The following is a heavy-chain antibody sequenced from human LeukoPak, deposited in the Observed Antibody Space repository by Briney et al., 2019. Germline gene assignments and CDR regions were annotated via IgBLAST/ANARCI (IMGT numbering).Heavy chain of an antibody. V-gene: IGHV1-2*02. J-gene: IGHJ6*02. Sequence: ASVKVSCKASGYTFIGQYLYWARQTPGQGLEWMGWINPKTGDTDSAQNFQGRVTMTRDTSVSTVYMELSRLTSDDTAVYYCARGYYGMDLWGQGTTVTASS. CDR3: ARGYYGMDL. CDR2: INPKTGDT. CDR1: GYTFIGQY.